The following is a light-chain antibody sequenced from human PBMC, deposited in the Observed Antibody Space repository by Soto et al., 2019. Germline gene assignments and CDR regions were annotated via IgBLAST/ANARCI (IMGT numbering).Light chain of an antibody. CDR3: QLYGSSPQYT. CDR2: GAS. J-gene: IGKJ2*01. V-gene: IGKV3-20*01. Sequence: EIVLTQSPGTLSLSPGERATLSCRASQSVSRSYLAWYQQKPGQAPRLLIYGASSRATGIPDRFSGSGSGTDFTLTISRLEPEDFAVYYCQLYGSSPQYTFGQGTKLEIK. CDR1: QSVSRSY.